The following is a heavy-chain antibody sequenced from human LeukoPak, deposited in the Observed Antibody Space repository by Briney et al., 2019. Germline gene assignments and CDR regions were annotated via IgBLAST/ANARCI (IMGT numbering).Heavy chain of an antibody. D-gene: IGHD4-23*01. CDR1: GFTFSNYA. CDR2: IWYDGSYK. J-gene: IGHJ3*02. CDR3: ARGNSDAFDI. V-gene: IGHV3-33*01. Sequence: GGSLRLSCAASGFTFSNYAMHWVRQPPGKGLEWVAIIWYDGSYKYYADSVKGRFTVSRDNSKNTLYLQVNSLTAEDTAVYYYARGNSDAFDIWGQGTMVTVSS.